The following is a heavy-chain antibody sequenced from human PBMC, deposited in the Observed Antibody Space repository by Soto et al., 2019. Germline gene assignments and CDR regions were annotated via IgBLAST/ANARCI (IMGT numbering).Heavy chain of an antibody. CDR3: ARGDTTESSTWDWDY. CDR1: GDSVSSNSSS. J-gene: IGHJ4*02. D-gene: IGHD2-2*01. CDR2: TYYRSKWYN. Sequence: QVQLQQSGPGLVKPSQTLSLTCAISGDSVSSNSSSWNWIRQSPSSGLEWLGRTYYRSKWYNDYALSVKSRITSIPVTLKTHFSLHLISVTPEDTAVYYCARGDTTESSTWDWDYWGQGTLVTVSS. V-gene: IGHV6-1*01.